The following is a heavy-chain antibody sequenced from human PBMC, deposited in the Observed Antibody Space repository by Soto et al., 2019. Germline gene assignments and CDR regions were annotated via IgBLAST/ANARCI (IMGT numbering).Heavy chain of an antibody. V-gene: IGHV3-21*01. D-gene: IGHD6-19*01. J-gene: IGHJ5*02. CDR3: AREAEGIVVSRNFDL. Sequence: EVQLAESGGGLVKPGGSLRLSCVASGFTFSSYSMNWVRQAPGKGLEWVSSISSSSSYIYFADAVRGRFTISRDNAKNSVYLQMNSLRAEDTAVYYCAREAEGIVVSRNFDLWGQGTLVTVSS. CDR1: GFTFSSYS. CDR2: ISSSSSYI.